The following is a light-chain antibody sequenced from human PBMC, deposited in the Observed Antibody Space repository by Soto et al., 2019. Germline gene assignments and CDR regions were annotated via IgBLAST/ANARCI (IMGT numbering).Light chain of an antibody. V-gene: IGLV1-51*01. Sequence: LTQPPSVSAAPGQKVTISCSGSSSNIENYYVSWYQQLPGTAPKLLIYDNNKRPSGIPDRFSGSKSGTSATLDITGLQTGDEADYYCGTYDSSLRDGVFGTGTKVTVL. CDR1: SSNIENYY. CDR3: GTYDSSLRDGV. J-gene: IGLJ1*01. CDR2: DNN.